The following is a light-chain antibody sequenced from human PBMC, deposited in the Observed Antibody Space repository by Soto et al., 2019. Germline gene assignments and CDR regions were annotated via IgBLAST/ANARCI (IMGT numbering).Light chain of an antibody. CDR3: QQYGSSPRI. J-gene: IGKJ4*01. CDR2: GAS. Sequence: EIVLTQSPGTLSLSPGERATLSCRASQSVSSNYVAWYQQKPGQAPRLLIYGASSRATGIPDRFSGSGSGTDFTLTISRLESEDFAVYYCQQYGSSPRIFGEGTKVEIK. V-gene: IGKV3-20*01. CDR1: QSVSSNY.